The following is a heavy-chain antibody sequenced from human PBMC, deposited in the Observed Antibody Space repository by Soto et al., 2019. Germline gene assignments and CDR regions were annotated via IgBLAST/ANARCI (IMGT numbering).Heavy chain of an antibody. CDR3: AGRASTMVLENVFDI. D-gene: IGHD3-10*01. CDR2: INAGNGNT. CDR1: GYTFTSYA. Sequence: QVQLVQAGAEGKKPGASVKVSCKASGYTFTSYAMHWVRQAPGQRLEWMGWINAGNGNTKYSQKFQGRVTITRDTSASTAYMELSSLRSEDTAVYYGAGRASTMVLENVFDIWGQGTMVTVSS. V-gene: IGHV1-3*01. J-gene: IGHJ3*02.